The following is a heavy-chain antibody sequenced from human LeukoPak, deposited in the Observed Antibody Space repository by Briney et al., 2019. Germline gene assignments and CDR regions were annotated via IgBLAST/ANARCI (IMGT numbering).Heavy chain of an antibody. CDR2: ISPNSGGT. Sequence: ASVKVSCKASGYTFTGYNLHWVRQAPGQGLEWMGWISPNSGGTNYAQKFQGRVTMTRDTSISTAYLELSRLRSDDTAMYYCARDYVSLVRGISRDVTWFDPWGQGTLVTDSS. J-gene: IGHJ5*02. CDR1: GYTFTGYN. D-gene: IGHD3-10*01. CDR3: ARDYVSLVRGISRDVTWFDP. V-gene: IGHV1-2*02.